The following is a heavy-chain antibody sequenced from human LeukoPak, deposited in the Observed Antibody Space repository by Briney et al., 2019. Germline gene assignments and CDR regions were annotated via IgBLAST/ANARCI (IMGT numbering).Heavy chain of an antibody. D-gene: IGHD2-2*01. CDR3: ARDRCSSTSCYARWFDP. J-gene: IGHJ5*02. CDR1: GGTFSSYA. Sequence: ASVKVSCKASGGTFSSYAISWVRQAPGQGLEGMGGIIPIFGTANYAQKFQGRVTITADESTSTAYMELSSLRSEDTAVYYCARDRCSSTSCYARWFDPWGQGTLATVSS. V-gene: IGHV1-69*13. CDR2: IIPIFGTA.